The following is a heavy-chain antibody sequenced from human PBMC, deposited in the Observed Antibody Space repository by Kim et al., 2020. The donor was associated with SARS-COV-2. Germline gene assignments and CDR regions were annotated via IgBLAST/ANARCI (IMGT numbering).Heavy chain of an antibody. CDR2: LSSSGQRT. CDR3: AKDRLEDYSDRSNYFAVGTSDM. V-gene: IGHV3-23*01. J-gene: IGHJ3*02. D-gene: IGHD3-22*01. Sequence: GGSLRLSCEASEFMFGRYAMSLVRQAPGKGLQWVSTLSSSGQRTYSSDSVKGRFTVSRDNSKNTLYLYMKSLRVEDTAVYYCAKDRLEDYSDRSNYFAVGTSDMWGQGTLVTVSS. CDR1: EFMFGRYA.